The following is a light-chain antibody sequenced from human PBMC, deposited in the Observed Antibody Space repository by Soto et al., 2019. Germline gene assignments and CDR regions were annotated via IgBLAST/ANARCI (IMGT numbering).Light chain of an antibody. CDR3: QSYDSSLSGVV. CDR2: GNS. CDR1: SSNIGEGYD. J-gene: IGLJ3*02. V-gene: IGLV1-40*01. Sequence: QSVLTQPPSVSGAPGQRVTISCTGTSSNIGEGYDVPWYQQLPGTAPKLLIYGNSNRPSGVPDRFSGSKSGTSASLAITGLAAEEAADYYCQSYDSSLSGVVFGGGTKVTVL.